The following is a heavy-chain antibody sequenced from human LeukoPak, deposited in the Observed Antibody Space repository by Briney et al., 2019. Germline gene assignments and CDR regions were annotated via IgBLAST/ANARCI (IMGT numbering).Heavy chain of an antibody. V-gene: IGHV4-34*01. D-gene: IGHD3-10*01. J-gene: IGHJ5*02. CDR1: GGSFSGYY. CDR2: IDHSGRT. CDR3: ARVGFVLLWFGERRGANWFDP. Sequence: SETLSLTCAVDGGSFSGYYWSSIRQPPGKGLGWSGEIDHSGRTNYNPSLKSRVTISVDTSKNQFSLQLRSVTAADTAVYYCARVGFVLLWFGERRGANWFDPWGQGTLVTVSS.